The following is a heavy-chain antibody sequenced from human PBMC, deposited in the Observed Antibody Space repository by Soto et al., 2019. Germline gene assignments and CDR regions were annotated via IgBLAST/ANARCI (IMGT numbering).Heavy chain of an antibody. J-gene: IGHJ6*02. CDR3: ARGSYGYYSYFGLDV. CDR1: GYTFTTYG. Sequence: QVQLVQSRAEVKKPGASVKVSCKASGYTFTTYGISWVRQAPGQGLEWMGWISAYNGTTNYVQKFQGRVTMTTDTSTSTAYMGLRSLRSDDTAVYYCARGSYGYYSYFGLDVWGQGTTVTVSS. V-gene: IGHV1-18*01. D-gene: IGHD5-18*01. CDR2: ISAYNGTT.